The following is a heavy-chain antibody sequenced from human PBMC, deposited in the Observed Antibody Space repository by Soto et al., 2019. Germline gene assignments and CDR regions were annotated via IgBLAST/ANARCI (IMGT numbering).Heavy chain of an antibody. CDR3: ARHGCSSTSCYYYYYGMDV. V-gene: IGHV5-51*01. CDR2: IYPGDSDT. CDR1: GYSFTSYW. D-gene: IGHD2-2*01. Sequence: GESLKISCKGSGYSFTSYWIGCVRQMPGKGLEWMGIIYPGDSDTRYSPSFQGQVTISADKSISTAYLQWSSLKASDTAMYYCARHGCSSTSCYYYYYGMDVWGQGTTVTVSS. J-gene: IGHJ6*02.